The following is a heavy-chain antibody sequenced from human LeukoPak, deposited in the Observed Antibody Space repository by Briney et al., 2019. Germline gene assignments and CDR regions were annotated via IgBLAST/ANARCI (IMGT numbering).Heavy chain of an antibody. Sequence: GGSLRLSCAASGFTFDDYAMHWVRQAPGKGLEWVSGISWNSGSIGYADSVKGRFTISRDNAKNSLYLQMNSLRAEDMALYYCAKAGHYYDSSGEFDYWGQGTLVTVSS. CDR1: GFTFDDYA. V-gene: IGHV3-9*03. CDR3: AKAGHYYDSSGEFDY. D-gene: IGHD3-22*01. CDR2: ISWNSGSI. J-gene: IGHJ4*02.